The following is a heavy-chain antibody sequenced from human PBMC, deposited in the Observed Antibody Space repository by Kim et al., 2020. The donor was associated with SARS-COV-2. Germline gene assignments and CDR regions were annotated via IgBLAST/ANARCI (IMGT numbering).Heavy chain of an antibody. D-gene: IGHD2-2*01. V-gene: IGHV4-34*01. J-gene: IGHJ4*02. CDR3: ARGLGPAAIFY. CDR2: INHSGST. Sequence: SETLSLTCAVYGGSFSGYYWSWIRQPPGKGLEWIGEINHSGSTNYNPSLKSRVTISVDTSKNQFSLKLSSVTAADTAVYYCARGLGPAAIFYWGQGTLVTVSS. CDR1: GGSFSGYY.